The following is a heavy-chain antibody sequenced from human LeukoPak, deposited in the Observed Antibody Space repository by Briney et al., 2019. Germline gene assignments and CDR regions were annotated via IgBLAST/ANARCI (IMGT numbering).Heavy chain of an antibody. V-gene: IGHV4-61*01. CDR2: IYYSGSA. CDR1: GGSVSSGSYY. J-gene: IGHJ5*02. D-gene: IGHD3-10*01. CDR3: ARGFGDWGLSWFDP. Sequence: SETLSLTCTVSGGSVSSGSYYWSWIRQPPGKGLEWIGYIYYSGSAKYNPSLNSRVTISVDTSKNQFSLKLTSVTAADTAVYYCARGFGDWGLSWFDPWGQGTLVTVSS.